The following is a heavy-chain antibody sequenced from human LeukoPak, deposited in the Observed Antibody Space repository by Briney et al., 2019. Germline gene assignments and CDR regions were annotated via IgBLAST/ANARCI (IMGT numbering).Heavy chain of an antibody. CDR2: IIDNGYIT. J-gene: IGHJ6*03. V-gene: IGHV3-23*01. CDR1: GFTFSSYA. Sequence: GGSLRLSCAASGFTFSSYAMSWVRQAPGKGLEWVSGIIDNGYITYYANSVRGRFTISRDNSKNTLFLQMDSLRAEDTAVYYCAKLGGQEIHNYYVAVWGKGTTVAVSS. D-gene: IGHD3-16*01. CDR3: AKLGGQEIHNYYVAV.